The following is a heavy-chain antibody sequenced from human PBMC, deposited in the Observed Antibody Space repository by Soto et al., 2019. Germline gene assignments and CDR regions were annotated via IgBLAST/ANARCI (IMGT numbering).Heavy chain of an antibody. Sequence: QVQLVQSGAEVKNPGASVKVSCKASGYTFTSYYMHWVRQAPGQGLEWMGIMNPSGGSTSYAQKFQGRVSMTRDTSTSTVYMELSSLRSEDTAVYYCARAREKLGGPAAMTLWFDPWGQGTLVTVSS. D-gene: IGHD2-2*01. CDR3: ARAREKLGGPAAMTLWFDP. V-gene: IGHV1-46*03. CDR1: GYTFTSYY. CDR2: MNPSGGST. J-gene: IGHJ5*02.